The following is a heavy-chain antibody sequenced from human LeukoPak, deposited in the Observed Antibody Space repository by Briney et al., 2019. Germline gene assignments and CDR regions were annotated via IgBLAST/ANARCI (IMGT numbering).Heavy chain of an antibody. J-gene: IGHJ4*02. Sequence: ASVKVSCKASGYTFTSYYMHWVRQAPGQGLEWMGIINPSGGSTRYAQKFQGRVTLTRDTSTSTVYMELSSLRSEDTAVYYCARNPVTTKYFDYWGQGTLVTVSS. D-gene: IGHD4-17*01. CDR1: GYTFTSYY. V-gene: IGHV1-46*01. CDR3: ARNPVTTKYFDY. CDR2: INPSGGST.